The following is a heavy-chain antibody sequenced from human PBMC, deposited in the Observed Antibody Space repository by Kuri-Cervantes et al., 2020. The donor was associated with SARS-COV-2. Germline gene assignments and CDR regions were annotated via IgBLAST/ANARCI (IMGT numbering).Heavy chain of an antibody. V-gene: IGHV3-11*06. CDR1: GFTFSDYY. CDR3: ARDRVVPAAAGGFDY. Sequence: GESLKISCAASGFTFSDYYMSWIRQAPGKGLEWVSYISSSSSYTNYADSVKGRFTISRDNSKNTLYLQMNSLRAEDTAVYYCARDRVVPAAAGGFDYWGQGTLVTVSS. J-gene: IGHJ4*02. D-gene: IGHD2-2*01. CDR2: ISSSSSYT.